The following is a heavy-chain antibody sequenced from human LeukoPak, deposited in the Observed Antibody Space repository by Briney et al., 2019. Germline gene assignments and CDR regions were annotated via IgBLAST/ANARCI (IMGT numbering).Heavy chain of an antibody. V-gene: IGHV3-23*01. D-gene: IGHD2-2*01. CDR2: ISGSGGST. J-gene: IGHJ4*02. CDR3: AKYCSSTSRYYFDY. Sequence: PGGSLRLSCAASGFTFSTYAMNWVRQAPGKGLEWVSAISGSGGSTYYADSVKGRFTISRDNSKNTLYLQMNSLRAEDTAVYYCAKYCSSTSRYYFDYWGQGTLVTVSS. CDR1: GFTFSTYA.